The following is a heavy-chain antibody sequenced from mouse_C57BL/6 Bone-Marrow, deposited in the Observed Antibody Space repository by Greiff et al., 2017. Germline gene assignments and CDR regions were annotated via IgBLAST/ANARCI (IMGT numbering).Heavy chain of an antibody. CDR1: GYTFTDSY. V-gene: IGHV1-26*01. CDR3: AREKPGTYWYFDV. D-gene: IGHD4-1*01. CDR2: INPNNGGT. J-gene: IGHJ1*03. Sequence: EVMLVESGPELVKPGASVKISCKASGYTFTDSYMNWVKQSHGNSLEWIGDINPNNGGTSYNQKFKGKATLTVDKSSSTAYMELRSLTSEDSAVYYCAREKPGTYWYFDVWGTGTTVTVSS.